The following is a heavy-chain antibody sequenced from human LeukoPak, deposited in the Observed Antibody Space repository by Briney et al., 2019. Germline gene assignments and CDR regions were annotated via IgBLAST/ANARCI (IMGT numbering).Heavy chain of an antibody. CDR3: AKAGSKRGGYDFYYYGMDV. D-gene: IGHD5-12*01. Sequence: GGSLRLSCAASGFASSSYNMNWVRQAPGKGLEWVSAISGSGGSTYYADSVKGRFTISRDNSKNTLYLQMNSLRAEDTAVYYCAKAGSKRGGYDFYYYGMDVWGQGTTVTVSS. J-gene: IGHJ6*02. V-gene: IGHV3-23*01. CDR1: GFASSSYN. CDR2: ISGSGGST.